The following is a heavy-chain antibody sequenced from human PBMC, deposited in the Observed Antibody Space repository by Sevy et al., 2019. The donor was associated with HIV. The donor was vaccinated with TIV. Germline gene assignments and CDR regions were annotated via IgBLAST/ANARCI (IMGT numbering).Heavy chain of an antibody. CDR2: IKQDGSEA. J-gene: IGHJ5*02. CDR3: VRDKEVGASILDA. CDR1: GFNFRNLW. V-gene: IGHV3-7*03. D-gene: IGHD1-26*01. Sequence: GGSLRLSCVASGFNFRNLWMSWLRQAPGKGLECVADIKQDGSEAYYVDSVKGRFTISRDNAKNSLYLQMNSLRDEDTAMYFCVRDKEVGASILDAWGQGTPVTVSS.